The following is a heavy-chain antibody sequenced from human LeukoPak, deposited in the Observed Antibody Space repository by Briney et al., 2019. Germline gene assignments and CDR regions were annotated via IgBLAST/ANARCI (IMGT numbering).Heavy chain of an antibody. D-gene: IGHD3-22*01. CDR1: GNTFTGHY. CDR2: INPNSGGT. Sequence: ASVKVSCKASGNTFTGHYMHWVRQAPGQGLEWMGWINPNSGGTNYAQKFQGRVTMTRDTSISTVYMELSRLRSDDTAVYYCARDGAYYYDDSDAFDIWGQGTMVTVSS. V-gene: IGHV1-2*02. CDR3: ARDGAYYYDDSDAFDI. J-gene: IGHJ3*02.